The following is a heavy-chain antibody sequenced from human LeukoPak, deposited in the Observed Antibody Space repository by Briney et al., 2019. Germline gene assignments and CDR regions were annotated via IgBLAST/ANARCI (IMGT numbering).Heavy chain of an antibody. CDR3: ARDPKEVEWELPYYFDY. CDR1: GYTLKNDD. D-gene: IGHD1-26*01. J-gene: IGHJ4*02. Sequence: ASVKVSCKAFGYTLKNDDINWVRQASGQGLEWMGWISAYNGNTNYAQKLQGRVTMTTDTSTSTAYMELRSLRSDDTAVYYCARDPKEVEWELPYYFDYWGQGTLVTVPS. V-gene: IGHV1-18*01. CDR2: ISAYNGNT.